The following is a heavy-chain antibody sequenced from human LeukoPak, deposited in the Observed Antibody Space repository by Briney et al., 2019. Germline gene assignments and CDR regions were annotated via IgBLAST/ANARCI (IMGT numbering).Heavy chain of an antibody. V-gene: IGHV1-2*02. CDR3: ARSTYSSSWYSFDY. J-gene: IGHJ4*02. CDR1: GYTFTTYG. CDR2: INPNSGGT. Sequence: ASVKVSCKASGYTFTTYGMNWVRQAPGQGLEWMGWINPNSGGTNYAQKFQGRVTMTRDTSISTAYMELSRLRSDDAALYYCARSTYSSSWYSFDYWGQGTLVTVSS. D-gene: IGHD6-13*01.